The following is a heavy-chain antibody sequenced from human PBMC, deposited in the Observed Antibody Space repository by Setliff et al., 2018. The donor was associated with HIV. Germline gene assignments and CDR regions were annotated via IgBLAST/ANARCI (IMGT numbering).Heavy chain of an antibody. CDR2: ISGSGDIT. J-gene: IGHJ4*02. CDR3: AKTQTVITVYGPFDS. Sequence: GGSLRLSCAASGFSFRSYAVSWVRQAPGKGLEWVSVISGSGDITYYRESVKGRFTVSRDNSNNTVYLQMNTLRAEDTAMYYCAKTQTVITVYGPFDSWGQGTPVTVSS. V-gene: IGHV3-23*01. CDR1: GFSFRSYA. D-gene: IGHD4-4*01.